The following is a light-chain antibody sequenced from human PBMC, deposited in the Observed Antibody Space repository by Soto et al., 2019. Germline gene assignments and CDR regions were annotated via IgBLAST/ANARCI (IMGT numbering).Light chain of an antibody. CDR3: QSYDSSLSGFYV. CDR1: SSNIGAGYD. CDR2: GNS. V-gene: IGLV1-40*01. J-gene: IGLJ1*01. Sequence: QPVLTQPPSVSGAPGQRVTISCTGSSSNIGAGYDVHWYQQLPGTAPKLLIYGNSNRPSGVPDRFSGSKSGPSASLAITGLQAEDEADYYCQSYDSSLSGFYVFGTGTKLTVL.